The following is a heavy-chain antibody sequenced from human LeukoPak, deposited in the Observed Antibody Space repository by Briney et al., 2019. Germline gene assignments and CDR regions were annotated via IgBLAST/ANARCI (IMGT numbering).Heavy chain of an antibody. CDR3: ATSGVSLFDY. D-gene: IGHD3-10*01. CDR2: IYYSGST. Sequence: SETLSLTCTVSGGSISSSSYYWGWIRQPPGKGLEWIGSIYYSGSTYYNPSLKSRVTISVDTSKNQFSLKLSSVTAADTAVYYCATSGVSLFDYWGQGTLVTVSS. J-gene: IGHJ4*02. V-gene: IGHV4-39*07. CDR1: GGSISSSSYY.